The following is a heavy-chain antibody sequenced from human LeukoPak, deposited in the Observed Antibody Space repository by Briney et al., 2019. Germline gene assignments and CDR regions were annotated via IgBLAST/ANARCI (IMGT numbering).Heavy chain of an antibody. CDR1: GGSISSSSYY. D-gene: IGHD3-22*01. J-gene: IGHJ4*02. Sequence: SETLSLTCTVSGGSISSSSYYWGWTRQPPGKGLEWIGSIYYSGSTYYNPSLKSRVTISVDTSKNQFSLKLSSVTAADTAVYYCARARGGRYYYDSSGYYQYYFDYWGQGTLVTVSS. CDR2: IYYSGST. V-gene: IGHV4-39*07. CDR3: ARARGGRYYYDSSGYYQYYFDY.